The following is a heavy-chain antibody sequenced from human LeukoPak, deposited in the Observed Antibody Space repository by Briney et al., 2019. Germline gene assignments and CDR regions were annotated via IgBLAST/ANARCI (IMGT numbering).Heavy chain of an antibody. J-gene: IGHJ4*02. Sequence: PGGSLRLSCAASGFTFSSYSMNWVRQAPGKGLEWVSSISSGSRYIYYADSVKGRFTISRDNAKNSLYLQMNSLRAEDTAVYYCARTRYYYNSRSYGAPYYFDYWGQGTLVTVSS. V-gene: IGHV3-21*01. CDR3: ARTRYYYNSRSYGAPYYFDY. CDR1: GFTFSSYS. D-gene: IGHD3-10*01. CDR2: ISSGSRYI.